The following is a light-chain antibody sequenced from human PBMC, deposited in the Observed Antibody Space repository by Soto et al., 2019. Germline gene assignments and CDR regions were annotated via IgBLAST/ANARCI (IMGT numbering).Light chain of an antibody. CDR1: QSLLHSNGYNY. Sequence: IVMTQSPLSLPVTPGEPASISCRSSQSLLHSNGYNYLDWYLQKPGQSPQLLIYLGSTRASGVPDRFSGSGSGTDFTLKISRVEAEDVWVYYCMQAIQRYTFGQGTKLEIK. J-gene: IGKJ2*01. CDR2: LGS. V-gene: IGKV2-28*01. CDR3: MQAIQRYT.